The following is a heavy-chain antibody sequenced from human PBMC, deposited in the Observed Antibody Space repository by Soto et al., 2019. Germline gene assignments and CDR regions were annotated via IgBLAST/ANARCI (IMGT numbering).Heavy chain of an antibody. Sequence: VQLVESGGDLVQPGGSLRLSCVVSGFNFSTYWMTWVRQAPGKGLEWVANIKQDGSKINYVDSVKGRFTISRDNAKNSLFQQMNSLRVEDTAVYYCARDPRDGDWCEGYWGQGTLVTVSS. V-gene: IGHV3-7*01. CDR2: IKQDGSKI. D-gene: IGHD2-21*02. CDR3: ARDPRDGDWCEGY. J-gene: IGHJ4*02. CDR1: GFNFSTYW.